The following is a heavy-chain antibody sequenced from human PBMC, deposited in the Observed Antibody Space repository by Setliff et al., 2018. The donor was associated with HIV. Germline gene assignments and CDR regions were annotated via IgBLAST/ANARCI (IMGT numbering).Heavy chain of an antibody. CDR3: ARGVVGATYDVFDI. D-gene: IGHD1-26*01. CDR1: GGSISGSDW. J-gene: IGHJ3*02. Sequence: SETLSLTCAVSGGSISGSDWWSWVRQPPGKGLEWIGEIYHSGSTNYNSSLKSRVTISVDKSKNQFSLKLSSVTAADTAVYYCARGVVGATYDVFDIWAQGTMVTVSS. V-gene: IGHV4-4*02. CDR2: IYHSGST.